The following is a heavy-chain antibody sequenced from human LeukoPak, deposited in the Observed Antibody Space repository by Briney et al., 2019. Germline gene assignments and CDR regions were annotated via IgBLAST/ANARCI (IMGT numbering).Heavy chain of an antibody. Sequence: PGGSLRLSCAVSGFTFSRFGMHWVRQAPGKGLEWVAVISYDGSHKYYADSVKGRFTISRDNSKNTLYLQMNSLRAEDTALYYCAKDNVVYGSGYNWFDFWGQGTLVTVSS. D-gene: IGHD3-10*01. J-gene: IGHJ5*01. V-gene: IGHV3-30*18. CDR1: GFTFSRFG. CDR2: ISYDGSHK. CDR3: AKDNVVYGSGYNWFDF.